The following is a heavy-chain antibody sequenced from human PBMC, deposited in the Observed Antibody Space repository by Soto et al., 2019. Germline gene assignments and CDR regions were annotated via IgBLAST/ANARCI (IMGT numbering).Heavy chain of an antibody. CDR1: GGSISSYY. CDR2: IYYSGST. D-gene: IGHD6-19*01. CDR3: ARWALAPYSSGSCYYNGMDV. J-gene: IGHJ6*02. V-gene: IGHV4-59*01. Sequence: SETLSLTCTVSGGSISSYYWSWIRQPPGKGLEWIGYIYYSGSTNYNPSLKSRVTISVDTSKNQFSLKLSAVTAADTAVYYCARWALAPYSSGSCYYNGMDVWGQGTTVTVSS.